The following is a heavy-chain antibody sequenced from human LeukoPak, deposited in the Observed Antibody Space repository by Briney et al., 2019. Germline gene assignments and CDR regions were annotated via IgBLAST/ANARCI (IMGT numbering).Heavy chain of an antibody. Sequence: GGSLRLSCAASGFTFDDYGMSWVRQAPGKGLEWVSGINWNGGSTGYADSVKGRFTISRGNAKNSLYLQMNSLRAEDTALYYCARVIHGFGSDDVPYAFDIWGQGTMVTVSS. J-gene: IGHJ3*02. CDR3: ARVIHGFGSDDVPYAFDI. V-gene: IGHV3-20*04. D-gene: IGHD2-2*01. CDR2: INWNGGST. CDR1: GFTFDDYG.